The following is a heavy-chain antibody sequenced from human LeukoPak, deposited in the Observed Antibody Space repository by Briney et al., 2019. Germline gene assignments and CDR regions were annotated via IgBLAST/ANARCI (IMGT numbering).Heavy chain of an antibody. V-gene: IGHV1-69*05. Sequence: ASVKVSCKASGGTFSSYTISWVRQAPGQGLEWMGRIIPIFGTPNYAQKFQGRVTIATDESTSTAYMELSSLRSDDTAVYYCARVGQPVGDAFDIWGQGTMVTVSS. CDR3: ARVGQPVGDAFDI. CDR2: IIPIFGTP. CDR1: GGTFSSYT. J-gene: IGHJ3*02. D-gene: IGHD1-14*01.